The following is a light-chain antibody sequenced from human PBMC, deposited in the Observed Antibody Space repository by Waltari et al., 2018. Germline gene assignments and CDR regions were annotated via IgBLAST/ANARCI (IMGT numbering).Light chain of an antibody. J-gene: IGLJ3*02. Sequence: SYALTQPPSVSVAPGKPARITCGGDNIGSKAVHWYQQKAGQAPVLVVYDDIERPSGIPERFSGSNSGNTATLTIGRVEAGDEADYFCQVWESSTDHFWVFGGGTKLTVL. CDR3: QVWESSTDHFWV. CDR1: NIGSKA. V-gene: IGLV3-21*03. CDR2: DDI.